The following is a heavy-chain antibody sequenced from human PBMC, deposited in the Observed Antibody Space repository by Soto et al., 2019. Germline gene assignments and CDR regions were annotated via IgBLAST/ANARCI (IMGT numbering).Heavy chain of an antibody. J-gene: IGHJ6*02. Sequence: QVQLVESGGGVVQPGRSLRLSCAASGFTFRSYVMHWVRQAPGKGLEWVAIISYDGSNKYYVNSVKGRFTISRDNSNNKLYLQMNSLRAEDTAIYYCAKDLSREVATTTKMYYHYGMDVWGQGTTVTVSS. CDR2: ISYDGSNK. D-gene: IGHD5-12*01. CDR3: AKDLSREVATTTKMYYHYGMDV. CDR1: GFTFRSYV. V-gene: IGHV3-30*18.